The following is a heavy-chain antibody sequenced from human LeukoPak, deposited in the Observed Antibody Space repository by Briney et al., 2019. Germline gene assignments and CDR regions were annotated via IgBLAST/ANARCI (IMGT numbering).Heavy chain of an antibody. CDR3: AKDAPDYLDY. J-gene: IGHJ4*02. Sequence: PGRSLRLSCAASGFTFSSYGMHWVRQAPGKGLEWVAVISYDGSNKYYADSVKGRFTISRDNSKNTLYLQMNSLRVEDTAVYYCAKDAPDYLDYWGQGTLVTVSS. CDR2: ISYDGSNK. V-gene: IGHV3-30*18. CDR1: GFTFSSYG.